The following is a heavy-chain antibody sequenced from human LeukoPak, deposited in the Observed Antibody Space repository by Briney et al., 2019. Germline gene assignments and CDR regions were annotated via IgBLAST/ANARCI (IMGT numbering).Heavy chain of an antibody. Sequence: PGGSLRLSCAASGFTFSNYWMSWVRQAPGKGLEWVGNIKEDGSEEYYVDSVKGRFTMSRDNTKNSVYLQMNSLRAEDTAVYYCAKGLVVVTEWGQGTLVSVSS. CDR2: IKEDGSEE. D-gene: IGHD2-21*02. V-gene: IGHV3-7*01. J-gene: IGHJ4*02. CDR3: AKGLVVVTE. CDR1: GFTFSNYW.